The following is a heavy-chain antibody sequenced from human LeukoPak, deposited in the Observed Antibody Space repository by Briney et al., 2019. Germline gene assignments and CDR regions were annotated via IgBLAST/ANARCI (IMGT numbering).Heavy chain of an antibody. V-gene: IGHV4-38-2*01. CDR3: ARGSIVGATTSFDY. J-gene: IGHJ4*02. CDR1: GYSISIGYY. D-gene: IGHD1-26*01. CDR2: IYHSGST. Sequence: KPSETLSLTCAVSGYSISIGYYWGWIRQPPGKGLEWIGSIYHSGSTYYNPSLKSRVTISVDTSKNQFSLKLSSVTAADTAVYYCARGSIVGATTSFDYWGQGTLVTVSS.